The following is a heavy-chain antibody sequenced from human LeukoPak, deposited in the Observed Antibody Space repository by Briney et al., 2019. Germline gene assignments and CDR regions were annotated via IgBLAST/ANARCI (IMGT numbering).Heavy chain of an antibody. CDR3: ARDGSSGWYHKGAFDI. D-gene: IGHD6-19*01. V-gene: IGHV4-34*01. CDR1: GGSFSGYY. CDR2: INHSGST. Sequence: SETRSLTCAVYGGSFSGYYWSWIRQPPGKGLEWIGEINHSGSTNYNPSLKSRVTISVDTSKNQFSLKLSSVTAADTAVYYCARDGSSGWYHKGAFDIWGQGTMVTVSS. J-gene: IGHJ3*02.